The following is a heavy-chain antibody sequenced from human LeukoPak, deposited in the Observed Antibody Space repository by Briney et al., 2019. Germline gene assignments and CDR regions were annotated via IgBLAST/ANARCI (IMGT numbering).Heavy chain of an antibody. CDR1: GVSISGYY. J-gene: IGHJ4*02. V-gene: IGHV4-4*07. CDR3: ARDRDTYDFWSGDTSGYFDY. D-gene: IGHD3-3*01. CDR2: IYTSGST. Sequence: PSETLSLTCTVSGVSISGYYWGWIRQPAGKGLEWIGRIYTSGSTNYNPSLKSRVTISVDTSKNQFSLKLSSVTAADTAVYYCARDRDTYDFWSGDTSGYFDYWGQGTLVTVSS.